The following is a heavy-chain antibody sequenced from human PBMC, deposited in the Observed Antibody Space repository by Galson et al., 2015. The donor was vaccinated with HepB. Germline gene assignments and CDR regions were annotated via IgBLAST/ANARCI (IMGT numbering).Heavy chain of an antibody. CDR3: ARDQRDYYYYMDV. Sequence: TLSLTCTVSGGSISSGGYYWSWIRQHPGKGLEWIGYIYYSGSTYYNPSLKSRVTISVDTSKNQFSLKLSSVTAADTAVYYCARDQRDYYYYMDVWGKGTTVTVSS. J-gene: IGHJ6*03. CDR2: IYYSGST. CDR1: GGSISSGGYY. V-gene: IGHV4-31*03.